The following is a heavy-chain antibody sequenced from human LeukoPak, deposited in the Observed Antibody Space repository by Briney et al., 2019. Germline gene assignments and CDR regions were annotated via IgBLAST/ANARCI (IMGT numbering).Heavy chain of an antibody. Sequence: PETLSLTCTVSGGSISSSSYYWVWIRQPPGKGLEWIGTIDYNGGTYYNPSLKSRVSISVATSKNHFSLKLSSVTAADTAVYYCARDRAMANDYWGQGTLVTVSS. CDR1: GGSISSSSYY. CDR2: IDYNGGT. V-gene: IGHV4-39*07. J-gene: IGHJ4*02. D-gene: IGHD5-24*01. CDR3: ARDRAMANDY.